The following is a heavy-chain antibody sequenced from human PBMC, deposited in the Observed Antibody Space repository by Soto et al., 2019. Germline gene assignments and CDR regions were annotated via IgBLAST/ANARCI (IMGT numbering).Heavy chain of an antibody. Sequence: GESLKISCKGSGYSFTSYWIGWVRQMPGKGLEWMGIIYPGDSDTRYSPSFQGQVTMTRDTSTSTVYMELSSLRSEDTAVYYCARDLAIAAAGLRSYYYYYGMDVWGQGTTVTVSS. CDR2: IYPGDSDT. CDR1: GYSFTSYW. V-gene: IGHV5-51*01. CDR3: ARDLAIAAAGLRSYYYYYGMDV. D-gene: IGHD6-13*01. J-gene: IGHJ6*02.